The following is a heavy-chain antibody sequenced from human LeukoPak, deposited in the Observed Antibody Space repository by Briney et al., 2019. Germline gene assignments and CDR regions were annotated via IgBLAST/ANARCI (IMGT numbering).Heavy chain of an antibody. J-gene: IGHJ6*02. CDR3: ARVVVVAATPLYYYGMDV. D-gene: IGHD2-15*01. V-gene: IGHV1-2*02. CDR2: INPNSGGT. CDR1: GYTFTGYY. Sequence: GASVKVSCKASGYTFTGYYMHWVRQAPGQGLEWMGWINPNSGGTNYAQKFQGRVTMTRDTSISTAYMELSRLRSDDTAVYYCARVVVVAATPLYYYGMDVWGQGTTVTVSS.